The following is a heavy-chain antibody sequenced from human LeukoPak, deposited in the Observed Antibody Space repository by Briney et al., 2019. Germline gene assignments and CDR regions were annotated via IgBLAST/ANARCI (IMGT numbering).Heavy chain of an antibody. J-gene: IGHJ4*02. CDR3: ARDGYCSGGSCHGTDY. CDR1: GFTFDDYG. CDR2: INWNGGST. V-gene: IGHV3-20*04. Sequence: GGSLRLSCAASGFTFDDYGMSWVRQAPGKGLEWVSGINWNGGSTGYADSVKGRFTISRDNAKNFLYLQMNSLRAEDTALYYCARDGYCSGGSCHGTDYWGPGTLVTVSS. D-gene: IGHD2-15*01.